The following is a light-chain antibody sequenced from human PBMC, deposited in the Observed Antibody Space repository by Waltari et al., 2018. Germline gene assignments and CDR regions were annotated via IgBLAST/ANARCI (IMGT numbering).Light chain of an antibody. CDR2: TDN. Sequence: QSVLTQPPSASGTPGQRVTISCSGSRSNIGRNPVSWYQQFPGTAPKLLIFTDNRRPSGVPGRGSASKSGTSASLAISGLQSEDEAHCYCSTWDDSLNGAVFGGGTRVTV. CDR3: STWDDSLNGAV. J-gene: IGLJ3*02. V-gene: IGLV1-44*01. CDR1: RSNIGRNP.